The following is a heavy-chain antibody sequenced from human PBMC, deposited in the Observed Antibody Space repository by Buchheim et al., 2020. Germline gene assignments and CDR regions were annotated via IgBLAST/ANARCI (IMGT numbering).Heavy chain of an antibody. CDR2: ISGSGGST. CDR3: AKDCYDFWSGYFSTTTLDGYYGMDV. J-gene: IGHJ6*02. Sequence: EVQLVESGGGLVQPGGSLRLSCAASGFTFSSYAMSWVRQAPGKGLEWVSAISGSGGSTYYADSVKGRFTISRDNSKNTLYRQMNSLRAEDTAVYYCAKDCYDFWSGYFSTTTLDGYYGMDVWGQGTT. CDR1: GFTFSSYA. D-gene: IGHD3-3*01. V-gene: IGHV3-23*04.